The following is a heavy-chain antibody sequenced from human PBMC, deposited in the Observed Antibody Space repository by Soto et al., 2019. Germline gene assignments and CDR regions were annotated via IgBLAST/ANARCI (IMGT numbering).Heavy chain of an antibody. CDR3: ARDWNIVVVPAALMDY. V-gene: IGHV1-2*02. J-gene: IGHJ4*02. CDR1: GYTFTGYY. D-gene: IGHD2-2*01. CDR2: INPNSGGT. Sequence: ESSVKVSCKASGYTFTGYYMHWVRQAPGQGLEWMGWINPNSGGTNYAQKFQGRVTMTRDTSISTAYMELSRLRSDDTAVYYCARDWNIVVVPAALMDYWGQGTLVTVPS.